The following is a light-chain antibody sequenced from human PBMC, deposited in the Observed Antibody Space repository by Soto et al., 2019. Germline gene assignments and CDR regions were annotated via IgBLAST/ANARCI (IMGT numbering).Light chain of an antibody. CDR2: GAS. V-gene: IGKV3-15*01. CDR3: QQYNSWPPSIT. CDR1: QSVSSN. J-gene: IGKJ5*01. Sequence: EIVMTQSPATLSVSPGERATLSCRASQSVSSNLAWYQQKPGQAPRLLIYGASTRATGIPARFSGSGSGTEFTLTISSLQSEDFAVYYCQQYNSWPPSITFGQGTRLETK.